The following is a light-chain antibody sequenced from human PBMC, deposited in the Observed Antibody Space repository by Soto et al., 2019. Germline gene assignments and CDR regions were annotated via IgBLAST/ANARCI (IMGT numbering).Light chain of an antibody. V-gene: IGLV7-43*01. CDR1: TGAVTSRYY. Sequence: QTVVTQEPSLTVSPGGTVTLTCASSTGAVTSRYYPKWFQQRPGQAPRSLIHSPSIKHSWNPPRFSGSLLGRKAALTQSGVQPEDDSEYYCLLYYDGAQGLGGGTKRTVL. J-gene: IGLJ2*01. CDR2: SPS. CDR3: LLYYDGAQG.